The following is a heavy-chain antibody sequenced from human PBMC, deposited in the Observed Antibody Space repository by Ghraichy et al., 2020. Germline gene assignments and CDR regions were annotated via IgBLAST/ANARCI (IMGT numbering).Heavy chain of an antibody. Sequence: GALRLSCAASGFTFSSYPMHWVRQAPGKGLEWVAVISYDGSNKYYADSVKGRFTISRDNSKNTLYLQMNSLRAEDTAVYYCARDLDSSGWDVFDYWGQGTLVTVSS. J-gene: IGHJ4*02. D-gene: IGHD6-19*01. V-gene: IGHV3-30-3*01. CDR1: GFTFSSYP. CDR3: ARDLDSSGWDVFDY. CDR2: ISYDGSNK.